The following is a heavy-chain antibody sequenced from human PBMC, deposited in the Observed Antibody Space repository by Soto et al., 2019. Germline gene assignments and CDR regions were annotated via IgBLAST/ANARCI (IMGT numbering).Heavy chain of an antibody. CDR3: ARDGRMPTDLGGYYYYGMDV. D-gene: IGHD4-4*01. CDR1: GGSVNRINYY. CDR2: VYYSGDT. Sequence: QVQLQESGPGLVKASETLSLACSVSGGSVNRINYYWSWIRQPPGKGLEWIGYVYYSGDTNYNPSLTSRVTISVDTSKNQFSLKLSSVTAADTAVYYCARDGRMPTDLGGYYYYGMDVWGQGTPVTVSS. V-gene: IGHV4-61*01. J-gene: IGHJ6*02.